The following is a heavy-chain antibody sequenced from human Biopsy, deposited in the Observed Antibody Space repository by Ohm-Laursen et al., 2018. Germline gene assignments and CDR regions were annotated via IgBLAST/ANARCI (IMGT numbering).Heavy chain of an antibody. CDR1: GFSFTGYY. J-gene: IGHJ6*01. CDR2: IISMVGTP. V-gene: IGHV1-69*08. CDR3: ARDKTALNYYFASDV. Sequence: GSSVKVSCKTSGFSFTGYYIHWVRQAPGQGLEWVGRIISMVGTPKYAQKFQGRATITVDKSTSTAYLDLSSLKSEDTAVYYCARDKTALNYYFASDVWGQGTTVTVSS. D-gene: IGHD2/OR15-2a*01.